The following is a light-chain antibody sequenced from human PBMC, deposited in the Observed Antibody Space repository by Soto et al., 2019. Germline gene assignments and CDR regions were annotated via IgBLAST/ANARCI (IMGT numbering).Light chain of an antibody. J-gene: IGLJ1*01. Sequence: QSVLTQPPSASGTPGQRVTISCSGSSSNIGSNTVNWYQQLPGTAPKLLIYSNNQRPSGVPDRLSGSKSGTSASLAISGLQSEDGTDYYCAAWDDSLNGLYVFGTGTKLTVL. CDR2: SNN. V-gene: IGLV1-44*01. CDR1: SSNIGSNT. CDR3: AAWDDSLNGLYV.